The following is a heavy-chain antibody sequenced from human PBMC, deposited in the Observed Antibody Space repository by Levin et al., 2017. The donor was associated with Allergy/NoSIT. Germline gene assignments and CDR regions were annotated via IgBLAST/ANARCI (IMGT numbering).Heavy chain of an antibody. CDR1: GFTFRNYW. CDR2: INTDGSDT. CDR3: ARSGCPTACSDSYFDL. V-gene: IGHV3-74*01. D-gene: IGHD3-10*01. Sequence: PGGSLRLSCVASGFTFRNYWMNWVRQAPGKGLVWLSRINTDGSDTDYADSAKDRFTISRDNARNTLYLQLNGLRDEDTAVYFCARSGCPTACSDSYFDLWGRGTLVTVSS. J-gene: IGHJ2*01.